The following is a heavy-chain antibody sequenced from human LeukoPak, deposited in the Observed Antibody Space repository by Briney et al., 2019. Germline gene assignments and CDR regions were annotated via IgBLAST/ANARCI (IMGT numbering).Heavy chain of an antibody. J-gene: IGHJ6*02. V-gene: IGHV3-7*01. Sequence: GGSLRLSCAASGFTFSSYWMHWVRKAPGKGLEWVANIKQDESEKYYVDSVKGRFTISRDNGKNSVYLQMNSLRAEDTAVYYCGRAMDVWGQGTTVTVSS. CDR2: IKQDESEK. CDR3: GRAMDV. CDR1: GFTFSSYW.